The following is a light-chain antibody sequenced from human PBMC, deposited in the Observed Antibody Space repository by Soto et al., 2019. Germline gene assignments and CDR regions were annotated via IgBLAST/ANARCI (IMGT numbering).Light chain of an antibody. Sequence: QTVVTQSPSASASLGASVKLTCTLSSGHSSNAIAWHQQQPEKGPRYLMKLDSDGSHSKGDGIPDRFSGSSSGAERYLTISRLQSEDEADYYCQTWGTGIRVFGGGTQLTVL. J-gene: IGLJ3*02. CDR2: LDSDGSH. CDR1: SGHSSNA. V-gene: IGLV4-69*01. CDR3: QTWGTGIRV.